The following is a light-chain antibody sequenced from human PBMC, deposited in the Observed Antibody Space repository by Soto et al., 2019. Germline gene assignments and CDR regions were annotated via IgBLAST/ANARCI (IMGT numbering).Light chain of an antibody. Sequence: EIVLTQSPATLSLSPGERATLSFMASQSVNQKLGWYQQKPGQAPRLLIYVASYRATGIPARFSGSGSGTEFTLTISSLQSEDFAVYYCQQYNNWPPITFGQGTRLEIK. J-gene: IGKJ5*01. CDR1: QSVNQK. CDR3: QQYNNWPPIT. CDR2: VAS. V-gene: IGKV3-15*01.